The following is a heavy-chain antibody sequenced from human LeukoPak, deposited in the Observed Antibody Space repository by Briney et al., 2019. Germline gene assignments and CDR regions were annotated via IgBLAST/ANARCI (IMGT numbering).Heavy chain of an antibody. CDR3: ARRYRSSTSCYGGNWFDP. V-gene: IGHV5-51*01. CDR1: GYSFASYW. D-gene: IGHD2-2*01. Sequence: GESLKISCKGSGYSFASYWIGWVRQMPGKGLGWMGMIYPGDSDTRYSPSFQGQVTISADKSISTAYLQWSSLKASDTAMYYCARRYRSSTSCYGGNWFDPWGQGTLVTVSS. CDR2: IYPGDSDT. J-gene: IGHJ5*02.